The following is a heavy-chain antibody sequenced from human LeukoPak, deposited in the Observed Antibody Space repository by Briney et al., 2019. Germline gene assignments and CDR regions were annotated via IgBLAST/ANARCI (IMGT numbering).Heavy chain of an antibody. V-gene: IGHV4-39*01. D-gene: IGHD3-22*01. J-gene: IGHJ4*02. Sequence: PSETLSLTCTVSGGSISSSSYYWAWIRQPPGKGLEWIGNIYYSGSTHYNPSLRSRVTISVDTSKYQFSLKLSSVTAADTAVYYCARTMIVEITSGHGLDYWGRGTLVTVSS. CDR3: ARTMIVEITSGHGLDY. CDR2: IYYSGST. CDR1: GGSISSSSYY.